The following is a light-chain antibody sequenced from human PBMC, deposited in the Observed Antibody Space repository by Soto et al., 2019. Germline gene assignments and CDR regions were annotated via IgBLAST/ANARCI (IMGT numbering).Light chain of an antibody. J-gene: IGKJ5*01. V-gene: IGKV1-33*01. CDR2: GTS. Sequence: DIQLTQSPSFLSASVGDRVTITCRASQDISNYLAWYQQKPGKAPKFLIYGTSTLQSGVPSRFRGSGSGTDFTFTISRLQPEDIATYYCQQYENLPTFGQGTRLEIK. CDR3: QQYENLPT. CDR1: QDISNY.